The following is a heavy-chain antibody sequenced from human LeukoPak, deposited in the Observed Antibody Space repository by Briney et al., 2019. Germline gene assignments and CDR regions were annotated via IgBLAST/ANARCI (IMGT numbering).Heavy chain of an antibody. J-gene: IGHJ6*02. Sequence: GGSLRLSCAASGFTFDDYAMHWVRQAPGKGLEWVSLISGDGGSTYYADSVKGRFTISRDNSKNSLYLQMNSLRTEDTALYYCAKDIRVGPRWIHYDYGMDVWGQGTTVTVSS. D-gene: IGHD3-10*01. V-gene: IGHV3-43*02. CDR1: GFTFDDYA. CDR2: ISGDGGST. CDR3: AKDIRVGPRWIHYDYGMDV.